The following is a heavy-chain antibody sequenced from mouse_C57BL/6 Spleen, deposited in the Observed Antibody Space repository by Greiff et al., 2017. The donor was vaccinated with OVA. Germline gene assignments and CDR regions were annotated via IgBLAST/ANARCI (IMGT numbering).Heavy chain of an antibody. D-gene: IGHD2-13*01. CDR2: IYPGDGDT. J-gene: IGHJ2*01. Sequence: QVQLQQSGPELVKPGASVKISCKASGYAFSSSWMNWVKQRPGKGLEWIGRIYPGDGDTNYNGKFKGKATLTADKSSSTAYMQLSSLTSEDSAVYCCARSGDPDYWGQGTTLTVSS. CDR3: ARSGDPDY. V-gene: IGHV1-82*01. CDR1: GYAFSSSW.